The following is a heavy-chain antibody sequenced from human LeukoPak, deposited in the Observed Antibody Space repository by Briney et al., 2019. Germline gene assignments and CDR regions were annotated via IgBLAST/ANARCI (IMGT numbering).Heavy chain of an antibody. V-gene: IGHV7-4-1*02. CDR3: ARERCCSGGSCYYYMDV. D-gene: IGHD2-15*01. Sequence: ASVKVSCKASGGTFSSYAISWVRQAPGQGLEWMGWINTNTGNPTYAQGFTGRFVFSLDTSVSTAYLQISSLKAEDTAVYYCARERCCSGGSCYYYMDVWGKGTTVTVSS. J-gene: IGHJ6*03. CDR2: INTNTGNP. CDR1: GGTFSSYA.